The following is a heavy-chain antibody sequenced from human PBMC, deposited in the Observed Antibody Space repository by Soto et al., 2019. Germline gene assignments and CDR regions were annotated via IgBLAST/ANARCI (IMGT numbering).Heavy chain of an antibody. J-gene: IGHJ6*02. CDR3: ARDGVVAAAGYYYYYYGMDV. Sequence: GASVKVSCKASGYTFTSYGISWVRQAPGQGLEWMGWISAYNGNTNYAQKLQGRVTMTTDTSTSTAYMELRSLRSDDTAVYYCARDGVVAAAGYYYYYYGMDVWGQGTTVTV. D-gene: IGHD6-13*01. CDR2: ISAYNGNT. CDR1: GYTFTSYG. V-gene: IGHV1-18*01.